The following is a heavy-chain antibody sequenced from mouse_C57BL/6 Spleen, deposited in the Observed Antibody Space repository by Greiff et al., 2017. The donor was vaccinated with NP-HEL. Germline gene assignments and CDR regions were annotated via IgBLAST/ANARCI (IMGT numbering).Heavy chain of an antibody. CDR2: IHPSDSDT. Sequence: VQLQQPGAELVKPGASVKVSCKASGYTFTSYWMHWVKQRPGQGLEWIGRIHPSDSDTNYNQKFKGKATLTVDKSSSTADMQLSSRTSEDSAVYYCAIPVYYYGSNWYFDVWGTGTTVTVSS. V-gene: IGHV1-74*01. CDR1: GYTFTSYW. J-gene: IGHJ1*03. D-gene: IGHD1-1*01. CDR3: AIPVYYYGSNWYFDV.